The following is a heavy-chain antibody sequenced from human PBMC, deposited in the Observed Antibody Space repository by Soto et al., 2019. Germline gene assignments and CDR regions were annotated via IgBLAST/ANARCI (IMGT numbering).Heavy chain of an antibody. D-gene: IGHD4-17*01. Sequence: PSETLSDRCSVAEGTSSSYCGSRIRQPPGKGLEWIGYIYYSGSTNYNPSLKSRVTISVDTSKNQFSLKLSSVTAADTAVYYCARLYGLDAFDIWGQGTMVTVSS. CDR3: ARLYGLDAFDI. J-gene: IGHJ3*02. CDR1: EGTSSSYC. CDR2: IYYSGST. V-gene: IGHV4-59*01.